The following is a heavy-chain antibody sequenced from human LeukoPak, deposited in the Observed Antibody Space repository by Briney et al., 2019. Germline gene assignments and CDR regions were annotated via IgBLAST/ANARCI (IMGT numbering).Heavy chain of an antibody. CDR3: ARVGAYNWFDP. J-gene: IGHJ5*02. Sequence: PSETLCPTCTVSGGSISGFYWSWIRQPPGKGLEWIGYIYYSGSTNYNPSLKSRVTMSVDTSKNQFSLKVTSVTAADTAVYYCARVGAYNWFDPWGKGTLFTVSS. CDR2: IYYSGST. V-gene: IGHV4-59*01. CDR1: GGSISGFY. D-gene: IGHD3-10*01.